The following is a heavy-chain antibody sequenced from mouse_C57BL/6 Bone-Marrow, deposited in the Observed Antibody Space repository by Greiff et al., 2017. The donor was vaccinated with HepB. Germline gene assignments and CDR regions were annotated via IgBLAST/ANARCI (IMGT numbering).Heavy chain of an antibody. V-gene: IGHV10-1*01. J-gene: IGHJ3*01. CDR3: VRHECYSNSFAY. D-gene: IGHD2-5*01. CDR2: IRSKSNNYAT. Sequence: EVMLVESGGGLVQPKGSLKLSCAASGFSFNTYAMNWVRQAPGKGLEWVARIRSKSNNYATYYADSVKDRFTISRDDSESMLYLQMNNLKTEDTAMYYCVRHECYSNSFAYWGQGTLVTVSA. CDR1: GFSFNTYA.